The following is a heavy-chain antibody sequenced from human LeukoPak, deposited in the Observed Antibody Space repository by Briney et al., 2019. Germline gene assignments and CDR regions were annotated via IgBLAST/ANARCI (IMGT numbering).Heavy chain of an antibody. J-gene: IGHJ4*02. CDR3: ARASKAGYTAMVPLDY. CDR1: GFTFSSYA. Sequence: GGSLRLSCAASGFTFSSYAMHWVRQAPGKGLEWVAVISYDGSNKYYADSVKGRFTISRDNSKNTLYLQMNSLRAEDMAVYYCARASKAGYTAMVPLDYWGQGTLVTVSS. V-gene: IGHV3-30-3*01. CDR2: ISYDGSNK. D-gene: IGHD5-18*01.